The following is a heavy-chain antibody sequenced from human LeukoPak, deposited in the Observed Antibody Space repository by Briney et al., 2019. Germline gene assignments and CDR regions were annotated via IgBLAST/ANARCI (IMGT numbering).Heavy chain of an antibody. CDR1: GYTFTSYG. Sequence: ASVKVSCKASGYTFTSYGITWVRQAPGQGLEWMGIINPSGGSTSYAQKFQGRVTMTRDTSTSTVYMELSSLRSEDTAVYYCAREGCSSTSCYTGYYGMDVWGQGTTVTVSS. CDR3: AREGCSSTSCYTGYYGMDV. J-gene: IGHJ6*02. CDR2: INPSGGST. V-gene: IGHV1-46*01. D-gene: IGHD2-2*02.